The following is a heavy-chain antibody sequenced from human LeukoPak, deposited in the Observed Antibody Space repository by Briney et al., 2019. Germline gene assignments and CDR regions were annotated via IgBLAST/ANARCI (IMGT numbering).Heavy chain of an antibody. CDR2: FDPEDGET. Sequence: ASVKVSCKVSGYTLTELSMHWVRQAPGKGLEWMGGFDPEDGETIYAQKLQGRVTMTTDTSTSTAYMELRSLRSDDTAVYYCARDPDGYGDYWGQGTLVTVSS. J-gene: IGHJ4*02. D-gene: IGHD5-24*01. CDR1: GYTLTELS. CDR3: ARDPDGYGDY. V-gene: IGHV1-24*01.